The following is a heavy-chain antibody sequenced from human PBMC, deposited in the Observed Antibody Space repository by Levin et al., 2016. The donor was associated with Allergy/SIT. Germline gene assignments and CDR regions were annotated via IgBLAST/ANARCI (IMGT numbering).Heavy chain of an antibody. D-gene: IGHD6-25*01. V-gene: IGHV3-23*01. CDR2: ISYDGT. CDR3: ATRPVAARQ. Sequence: GESLKISCVASGFSFSRYAMTWARQAPEKGLEWVSTISYDGTYYADAVKGRFTVSRDDSKNTLYLEMTSLRVEDTAVYYCATRPVAARQWGQGTQVTVSS. CDR1: GFSFSRYA. J-gene: IGHJ1*01.